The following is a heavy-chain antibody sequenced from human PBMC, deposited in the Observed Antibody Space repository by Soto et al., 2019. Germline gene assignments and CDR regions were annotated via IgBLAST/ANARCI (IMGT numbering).Heavy chain of an antibody. CDR3: TTDVSSYYGIDV. V-gene: IGHV3-15*01. CDR2: IKSKTDGGTT. J-gene: IGHJ6*02. CDR1: GFTFSNAW. Sequence: GGSLRLSCAASGFTFSNAWMSWVRQAPGKGLEWVGRIKSKTDGGTTDYAAPVKGRFTISRDDSKNTLYLQMNSLKTEDTAVYYCTTDVSSYYGIDVWGQATTVTVSS. D-gene: IGHD6-13*01.